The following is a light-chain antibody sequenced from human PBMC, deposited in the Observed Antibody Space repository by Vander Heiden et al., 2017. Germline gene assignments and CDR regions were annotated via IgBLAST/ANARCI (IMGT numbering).Light chain of an antibody. V-gene: IGLV2-11*01. J-gene: IGLJ1*01. CDR3: CSYAGKYTSV. CDR2: DTT. Sequence: SALAQPRSVSGSPAQTVTIPCTGSGSDIGGYNYVSWYQPHPGKATKLMIYDTTKPPAGVPDRFSGSKSDYTASLTISGLQAEDEADYYCCSYAGKYTSVFGTGTKVAVL. CDR1: GSDIGGYNY.